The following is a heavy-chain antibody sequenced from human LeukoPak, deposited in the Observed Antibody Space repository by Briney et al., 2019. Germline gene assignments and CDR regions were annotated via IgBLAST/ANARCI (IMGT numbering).Heavy chain of an antibody. CDR2: IFYDGSKK. Sequence: PGGSLRLSCVASGFTFSYFGMHWVRQAPGKGLEWVAVIFYDGSKKYYSDLVKGRFTMSRYNSKNTLYLEMNNLRVEDTAFYYCAKQNSWNAFDIWGHGTMVTVSA. D-gene: IGHD4-23*01. CDR1: GFTFSYFG. CDR3: AKQNSWNAFDI. V-gene: IGHV3-33*06. J-gene: IGHJ3*02.